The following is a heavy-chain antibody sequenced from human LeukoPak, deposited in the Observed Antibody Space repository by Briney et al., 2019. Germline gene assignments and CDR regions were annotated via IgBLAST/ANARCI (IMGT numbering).Heavy chain of an antibody. CDR2: IYYSGST. J-gene: IGHJ4*02. Sequence: SETLSLTCTVSGGSISSGGYYWSRIRQHPGKGLEWIGYIYYSGSTYYNPSLKSRVTISVDTSKNQFSLKLSSVTAADTAVYYCASSEWLREIDYWGQGTLVTVSS. CDR3: ASSEWLREIDY. V-gene: IGHV4-31*03. D-gene: IGHD5-12*01. CDR1: GGSISSGGYY.